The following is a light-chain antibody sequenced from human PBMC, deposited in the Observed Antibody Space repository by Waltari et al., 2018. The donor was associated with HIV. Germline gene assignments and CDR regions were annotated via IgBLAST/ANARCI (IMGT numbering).Light chain of an antibody. Sequence: SYVPTQPPSVSVAPGQTATITCAGNDIGSQSVHWYQQRQGQAPVLVVYDDTDRPSGIPEDFSGSKFGNTATLTIRRVAVGDEADYFCQVWDSGRGGVFGGGTKLSVL. CDR2: DDT. CDR3: QVWDSGRGGV. V-gene: IGLV3-21*02. J-gene: IGLJ2*01. CDR1: DIGSQS.